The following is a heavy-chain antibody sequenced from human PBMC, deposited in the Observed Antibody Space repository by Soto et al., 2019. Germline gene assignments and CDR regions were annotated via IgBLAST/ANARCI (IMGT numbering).Heavy chain of an antibody. CDR1: GGSISSSSYY. D-gene: IGHD3-22*01. V-gene: IGHV4-39*01. CDR3: ARIPRGYYDSSGL. Sequence: NPSETLSLTCTVSGGSISSSSYYWGWIRQPPGKGLEWIGSIYYSGSTYYNPSLKSRVTISVDTSKNQFSLKLSSVTAADTAVYYCARIPRGYYDSSGLWGQGTLVTVSS. CDR2: IYYSGST. J-gene: IGHJ4*02.